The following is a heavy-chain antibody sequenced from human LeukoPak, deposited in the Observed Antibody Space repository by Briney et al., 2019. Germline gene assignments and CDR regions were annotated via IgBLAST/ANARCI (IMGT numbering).Heavy chain of an antibody. CDR2: IYYSGST. J-gene: IGHJ4*02. Sequence: SETLSLTCTVSGGSISSYYWSWIRQPPGKGLEWIGYIYYSGSTNYNPSLMSRVTISVDTSKNQFSLKLSSVTAADTAVYYCARGAGYSSGWYDFDYWGQGTLVTVSS. D-gene: IGHD6-19*01. CDR1: GGSISSYY. V-gene: IGHV4-59*01. CDR3: ARGAGYSSGWYDFDY.